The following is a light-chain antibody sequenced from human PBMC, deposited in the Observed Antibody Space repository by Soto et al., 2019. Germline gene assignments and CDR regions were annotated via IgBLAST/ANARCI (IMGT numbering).Light chain of an antibody. J-gene: IGKJ2*01. CDR1: QSVSSSY. Sequence: PGERVTLSCRASQSVSSSYLTWYQQKPGQAPRLLIYGASTRATSIPARFSGSGSGTDFTLTISSLQAEDVAVYYCQQYYTTPYTFGQGTKLEIK. CDR2: GAS. V-gene: IGKV3D-7*01. CDR3: QQYYTTPYT.